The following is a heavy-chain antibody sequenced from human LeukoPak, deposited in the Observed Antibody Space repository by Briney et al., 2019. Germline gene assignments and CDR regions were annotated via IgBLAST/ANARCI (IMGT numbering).Heavy chain of an antibody. J-gene: IGHJ4*02. Sequence: PGGSLRLSCAVSGFTFSSYEMNWVRQAPGKGLEWLSYITSSGSTIYYADSVKGRFTISRDNAKNSLYLQMNSLRAEDTAIYYCARDQGYCSSPSGASYFDYGAREPLVTVPS. D-gene: IGHD2-2*01. CDR1: GFTFSSYE. CDR2: ITSSGSTI. CDR3: ARDQGYCSSPSGASYFD. V-gene: IGHV3-48*03.